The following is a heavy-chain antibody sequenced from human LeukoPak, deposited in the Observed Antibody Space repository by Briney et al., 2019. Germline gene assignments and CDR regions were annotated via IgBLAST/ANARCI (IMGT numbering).Heavy chain of an antibody. CDR1: GGTFSSYA. D-gene: IGHD3-22*01. CDR2: IIPIFGTA. CDR3: ARGYYYDSSGYYNYFDY. Sequence: SVKVSCKASGGTFSSYAISWVRQAPGHGLEWMGGIIPIFGTANYAQKFQGRVTITTDESTSTAYMGLSSLRSEDTGVYYCARGYYYDSSGYYNYFDYWGQGTLVTVSS. V-gene: IGHV1-69*05. J-gene: IGHJ4*02.